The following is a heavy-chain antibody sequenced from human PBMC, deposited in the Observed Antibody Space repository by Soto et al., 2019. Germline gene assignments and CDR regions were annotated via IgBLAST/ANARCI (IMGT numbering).Heavy chain of an antibody. CDR1: GGTFDSYG. Sequence: PGASVKVSCKASGGTFDSYGINWVRQAPGQGPEWMGGLIPIFGTPNYAQKFQGRVTISADDSTSTAYMELSSLRYEDTAVYYCGTMGATVYCFDNWGQGTLVTVSS. D-gene: IGHD1-26*01. CDR2: LIPIFGTP. J-gene: IGHJ4*02. CDR3: GTMGATVYCFDN. V-gene: IGHV1-69*13.